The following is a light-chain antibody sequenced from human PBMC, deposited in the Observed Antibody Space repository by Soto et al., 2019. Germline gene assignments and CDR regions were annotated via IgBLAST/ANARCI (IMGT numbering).Light chain of an antibody. V-gene: IGKV3-20*01. CDR3: QQYSDSPLT. CDR1: QTVRTNY. Sequence: EIVLTQSPGTLSLSPGERATLSCRASQTVRTNYLAWFQHKPGQAPRLLIYGASSRATGIPDRFSGSGSGTHFTLTINTLEPEDFAVYFCQQYSDSPLTFGGGTKVEIK. J-gene: IGKJ4*01. CDR2: GAS.